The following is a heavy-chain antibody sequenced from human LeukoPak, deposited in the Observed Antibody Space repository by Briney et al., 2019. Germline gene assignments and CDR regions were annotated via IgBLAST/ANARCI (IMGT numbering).Heavy chain of an antibody. D-gene: IGHD3-22*01. CDR2: ISGNGGSI. J-gene: IGHJ4*02. Sequence: GGSLRLSCAASGFTFTNYAMSWVRRAPGKGLEWVSGISGNGGSIDYADSVKGRFTISRDNSKNMVYLQMNSLRVEDTAVYYCAKDPSVILLRYFDNWGQGTLVTVSS. CDR1: GFTFTNYA. V-gene: IGHV3-23*01. CDR3: AKDPSVILLRYFDN.